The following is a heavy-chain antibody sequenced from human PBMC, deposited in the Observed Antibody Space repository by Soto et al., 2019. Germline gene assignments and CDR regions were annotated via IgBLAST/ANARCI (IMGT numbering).Heavy chain of an antibody. J-gene: IGHJ6*02. Sequence: SETLSLTCTVPGGSISSYYWSWIRQPPGKGLEWIGYIYYSGSTNYNPSLKSRVTISVDTSKNQFSLKLSSVTAADTAVYYCAKSQGPQNYYYYGMDVWGQGTTVTVSS. V-gene: IGHV4-59*01. CDR2: IYYSGST. CDR1: GGSISSYY. CDR3: AKSQGPQNYYYYGMDV.